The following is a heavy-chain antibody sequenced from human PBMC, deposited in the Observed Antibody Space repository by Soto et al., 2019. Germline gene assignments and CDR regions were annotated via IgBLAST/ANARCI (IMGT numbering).Heavy chain of an antibody. CDR3: ARDGLVKGAAGFYDY. D-gene: IGHD6-13*01. Sequence: GGSLRLSCAASGFTFSSYWMHWVRQAPGKGLVWVSRINSDGSSTSYADSVKGRFTISRDNAKNTLYLQMNSLRAEDTAVYYCARDGLVKGAAGFYDYWGQGTLVTVSS. V-gene: IGHV3-74*01. CDR1: GFTFSSYW. CDR2: INSDGSST. J-gene: IGHJ4*02.